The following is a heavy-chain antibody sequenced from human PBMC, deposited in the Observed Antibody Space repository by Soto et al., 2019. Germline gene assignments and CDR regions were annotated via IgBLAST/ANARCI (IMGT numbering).Heavy chain of an antibody. J-gene: IGHJ4*02. D-gene: IGHD3-16*01. V-gene: IGHV1-2*02. Sequence: ASVKVSCKASGYTFTGYYMHWVRQAPGQGLEWMGWINPNSGGTNYAQKFQGRVTMTRDTSISTAYMELSRLRSDDTAVYYCARGLGTSRRPADYWGQGTLVTVSS. CDR3: ARGLGTSRRPADY. CDR1: GYTFTGYY. CDR2: INPNSGGT.